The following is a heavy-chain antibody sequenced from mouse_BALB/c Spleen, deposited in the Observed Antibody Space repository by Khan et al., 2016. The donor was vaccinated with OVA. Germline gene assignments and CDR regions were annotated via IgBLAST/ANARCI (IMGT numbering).Heavy chain of an antibody. CDR2: IRSKSNNYAT. J-gene: IGHJ3*01. CDR1: GFTFNTYA. CDR3: VSRGWFAY. Sequence: EVQLVETGGGLVQPKGSLKLSCAASGFTFNTYAMNWVRQAPGKGLEWVARIRSKSNNYATYYADSVKDRFTISRDDTHSMLYLQMNNLKTEDTAMTYCVSRGWFAYWGQGTLVTVSA. V-gene: IGHV10-1*02.